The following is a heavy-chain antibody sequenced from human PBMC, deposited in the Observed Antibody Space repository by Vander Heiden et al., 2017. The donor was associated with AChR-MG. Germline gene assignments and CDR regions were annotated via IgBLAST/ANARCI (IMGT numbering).Heavy chain of an antibody. J-gene: IGHJ4*02. CDR3: TRGRGTSSWVIDY. Sequence: EVQLVESGGDLVQPGGSLRRSGAASGFIFRSYSLNWVRQTPGKGLEWVSYISSSNSTIYYADSVKGRFTISRDNAKNSLYMQMNRMRDEDTAVYYCTRGRGTSSWVIDYWGQGTLVTVSS. CDR1: GFIFRSYS. V-gene: IGHV3-48*02. D-gene: IGHD6-13*01. CDR2: ISSSNSTI.